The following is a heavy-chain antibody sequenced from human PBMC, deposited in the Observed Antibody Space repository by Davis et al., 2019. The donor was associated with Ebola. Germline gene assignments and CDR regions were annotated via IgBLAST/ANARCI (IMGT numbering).Heavy chain of an antibody. Sequence: SETLSLTCTVSGGSISSYYWSWIRQPPGKGLEWIGEINHSGSTNYNPSLKSRVTISVDTSKNQFSLKLSSVTAADTAVYYCARHGIEGSSSWGYYYYYYGMDVWGQGTTVTVSS. D-gene: IGHD6-6*01. CDR3: ARHGIEGSSSWGYYYYYYGMDV. V-gene: IGHV4-34*01. J-gene: IGHJ6*02. CDR2: INHSGST. CDR1: GGSISSYY.